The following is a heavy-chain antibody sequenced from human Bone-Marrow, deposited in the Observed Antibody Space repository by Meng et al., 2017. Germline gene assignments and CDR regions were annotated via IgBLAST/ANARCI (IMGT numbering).Heavy chain of an antibody. CDR1: GGSFRGFY. Sequence: QVQLRQWGAGLLKPSETLSRTCAVYGGSFRGFYWNWFRQPPGKGLEWIAEINHSGSTNINPSLKSRVTILADTSKNQFSLKVRSVTAADTAVYYCAREAYSTSLSSATGFDYWGQGTLVTVSS. D-gene: IGHD6-13*01. V-gene: IGHV4-34*01. J-gene: IGHJ4*02. CDR2: INHSGST. CDR3: AREAYSTSLSSATGFDY.